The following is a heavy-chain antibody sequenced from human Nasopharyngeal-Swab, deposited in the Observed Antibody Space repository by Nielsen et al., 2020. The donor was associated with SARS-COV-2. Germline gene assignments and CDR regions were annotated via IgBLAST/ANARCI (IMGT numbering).Heavy chain of an antibody. Sequence: GGSLRLSCAASGFTFSSSGMDWVRQAPGKGLEWVAVISYDGSNEYYGDSVKGRFTISRDNSKNTLYLQMNSLRVDDTAVYYCAKDVHGDYGGIDYWGQGRLVTVSS. J-gene: IGHJ4*02. V-gene: IGHV3-30*18. CDR1: GFTFSSSG. D-gene: IGHD4-17*01. CDR2: ISYDGSNE. CDR3: AKDVHGDYGGIDY.